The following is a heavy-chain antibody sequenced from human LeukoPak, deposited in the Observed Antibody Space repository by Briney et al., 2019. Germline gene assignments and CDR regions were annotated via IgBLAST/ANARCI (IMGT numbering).Heavy chain of an antibody. Sequence: GGSLRLSCAASGFTFSSYAMHWVRQAPGKGLEYVSAISSNGGSTYYANSVKGRFTISRDNSKNTLYLQMGSLRAEDMAVYYCARVGGYGTFDYWGQGTLVTVSS. CDR2: ISSNGGST. CDR1: GFTFSSYA. D-gene: IGHD5-18*01. J-gene: IGHJ4*02. CDR3: ARVGGYGTFDY. V-gene: IGHV3-64*01.